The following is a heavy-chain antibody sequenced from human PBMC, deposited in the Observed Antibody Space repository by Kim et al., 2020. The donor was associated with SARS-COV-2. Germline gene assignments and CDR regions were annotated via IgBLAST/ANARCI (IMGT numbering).Heavy chain of an antibody. D-gene: IGHD6-19*01. Sequence: GGSLRLSCAASGFTFSSYAMHWVRQAPGKGLEWVAVISYDGSNKYYADSVKGRFTISRDNSKNTLYLQMNSLRAEDTAVYYCARDQNPRMEGVAVAGTGLPGWGQGTLVTVSS. J-gene: IGHJ4*02. V-gene: IGHV3-30*04. CDR3: ARDQNPRMEGVAVAGTGLPG. CDR1: GFTFSSYA. CDR2: ISYDGSNK.